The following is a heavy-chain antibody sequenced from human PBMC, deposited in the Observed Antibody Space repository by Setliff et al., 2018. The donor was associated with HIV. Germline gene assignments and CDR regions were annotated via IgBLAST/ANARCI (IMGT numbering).Heavy chain of an antibody. D-gene: IGHD5-12*01. CDR3: ASGRGAKGGYDYFGS. J-gene: IGHJ4*02. CDR1: GDSISSGGYY. V-gene: IGHV4-31*03. Sequence: PSETLSLTCTVSGDSISSGGYYWSWIRQLPGKGLEWIGYIYYSGASYYNPSLKNRVTISLDTSKSQFSLKLTSVTAADTALYYCASGRGAKGGYDYFGSWGQGTLVTDSS. CDR2: IYYSGAS.